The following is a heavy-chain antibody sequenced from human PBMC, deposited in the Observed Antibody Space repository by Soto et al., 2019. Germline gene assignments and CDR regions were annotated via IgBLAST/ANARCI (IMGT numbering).Heavy chain of an antibody. D-gene: IGHD6-19*01. Sequence: GGSLRLSCAASGFTFSSYWMTWVRQAPGKGLEWVANINQDGSEKYYMDSMKGRFTISRDNAKNSLLLQLNSLRAEDTAVYYCARDQHNRVPIRIAVAQDYWGQGTLVTVSS. J-gene: IGHJ4*02. CDR3: ARDQHNRVPIRIAVAQDY. CDR1: GFTFSSYW. CDR2: INQDGSEK. V-gene: IGHV3-7*01.